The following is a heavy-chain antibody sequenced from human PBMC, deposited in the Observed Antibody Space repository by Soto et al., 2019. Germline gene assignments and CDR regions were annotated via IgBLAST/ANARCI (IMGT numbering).Heavy chain of an antibody. D-gene: IGHD1-1*01. CDR2: INHTGGT. J-gene: IGHJ5*02. Sequence: SETLSLTCAVYGGSVNGYYWNWIRQPPGKGLEWIGEINHTGGTHYNPSLKSRVTMSIDTSKNQVSLKLTSVTAADTAVYYCARRVLEILAPGTHNWFDPWGQGTLVTVS. V-gene: IGHV4-34*10. CDR3: ARRVLEILAPGTHNWFDP. CDR1: GGSVNGYY.